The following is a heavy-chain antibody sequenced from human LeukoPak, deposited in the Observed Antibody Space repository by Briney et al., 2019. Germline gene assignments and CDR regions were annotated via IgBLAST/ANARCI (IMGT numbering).Heavy chain of an antibody. D-gene: IGHD2-2*02. CDR3: ARVCSSTSCYTPDAFDI. J-gene: IGHJ3*02. V-gene: IGHV3-21*01. CDR1: GFTFSSYS. CDR2: TSKNSTFK. Sequence: GGSLRLSCAASGFTFSSYSMNWVRQAPGKGLEWVSSTSKNSTFKYYADSVKGRFTISRDNAKNTLYLQMNSLRAEDTAVYYCARVCSSTSCYTPDAFDIWGQGTMVTVSS.